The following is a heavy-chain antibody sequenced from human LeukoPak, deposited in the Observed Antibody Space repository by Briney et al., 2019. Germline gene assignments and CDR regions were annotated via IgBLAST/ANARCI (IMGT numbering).Heavy chain of an antibody. V-gene: IGHV1-18*01. CDR3: VRDYFGSGTYYVFEI. J-gene: IGHJ3*02. CDR1: GYTFTRYG. Sequence: ASVKVSCKASGYTFTRYGITWVRQAPGQGLEWMGWISPNNGNTNYAPKLQGRVTMTTDTSTTTAYMELRSLRSDDTAVYFCVRDYFGSGTYYVFEIWGQGTMVIVSS. CDR2: ISPNNGNT. D-gene: IGHD3-10*01.